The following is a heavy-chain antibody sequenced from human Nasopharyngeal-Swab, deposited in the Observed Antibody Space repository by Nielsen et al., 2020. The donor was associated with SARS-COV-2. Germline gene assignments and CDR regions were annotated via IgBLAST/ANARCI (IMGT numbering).Heavy chain of an antibody. CDR1: GGSFSGYY. J-gene: IGHJ4*02. Sequence: SETLSLTCAVYGGSFSGYYWSWIRQPPGKGLEWIGEINYSGNTNYNPSLKSRVTISLDTSKNQFSLNLSSVTAADTAVYYCARGIGYFDYWGQGTLVTVSS. V-gene: IGHV4-34*01. CDR3: ARGIGYFDY. CDR2: INYSGNT.